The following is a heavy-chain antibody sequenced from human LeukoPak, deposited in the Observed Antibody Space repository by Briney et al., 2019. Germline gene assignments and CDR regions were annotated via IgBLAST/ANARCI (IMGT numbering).Heavy chain of an antibody. CDR1: GFTFSSYS. CDR2: ISSSSSYI. V-gene: IGHV3-21*01. D-gene: IGHD1-26*01. CDR3: AIQWELLHPFDY. Sequence: GGSLRLSCAAYGFTFSSYSMNWVRQAPGKGLEWVSSISSSSSYIYYADSVKGRFTISRDNAKNSLYLQMNSLRAEDTAVYYCAIQWELLHPFDYWGQGTLVTVSS. J-gene: IGHJ4*02.